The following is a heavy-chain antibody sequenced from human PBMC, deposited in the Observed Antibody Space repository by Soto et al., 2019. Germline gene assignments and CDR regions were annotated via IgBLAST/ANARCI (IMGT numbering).Heavy chain of an antibody. CDR1: GFTFSSYG. V-gene: IGHV3-30*18. J-gene: IGHJ6*02. CDR3: AKDRVTMVRGVIINPNYYYYGMDV. Sequence: GGSLRLSCAASGFTFSSYGMHWVRQAPGKGLEWVAVISYDGSNKYYADSVKGRFTISRDDSKNTLYLQMNSLRAEDTAVYYCAKDRVTMVRGVIINPNYYYYGMDVWGQGTTVTVSS. CDR2: ISYDGSNK. D-gene: IGHD3-10*01.